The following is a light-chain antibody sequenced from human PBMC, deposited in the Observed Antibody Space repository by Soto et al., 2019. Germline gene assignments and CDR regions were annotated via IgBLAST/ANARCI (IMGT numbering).Light chain of an antibody. J-gene: IGKJ2*01. CDR1: SSSKW. CDR2: DVS. V-gene: IGKV1-5*01. CDR3: QHTTDFS. Sequence: DIHMTQSPSTLAASVGDTVTMTCRSSSKWLDWYQKKPGKAAKLLIYDVSNLERGVPPRFSGSTSGSESTLTIAVLRPDDLGTYYCQHTTDFSFGKGTKVEIK.